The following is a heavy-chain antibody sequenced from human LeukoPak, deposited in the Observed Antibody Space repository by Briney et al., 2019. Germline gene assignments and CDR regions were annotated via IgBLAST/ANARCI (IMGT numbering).Heavy chain of an antibody. D-gene: IGHD6-13*01. J-gene: IGHJ5*02. CDR2: VSGGASST. Sequence: PGGSLRLSCAASGFTFSSYAMSWVRQAPGKGLEWVSVVSGGASSTYYADSAKGRFTISRDNSKNTVNLQMNSLTAEDTAVYYCARGRYSAAAGFDPWGQGTLVTVSS. CDR3: ARGRYSAAAGFDP. V-gene: IGHV3-23*01. CDR1: GFTFSSYA.